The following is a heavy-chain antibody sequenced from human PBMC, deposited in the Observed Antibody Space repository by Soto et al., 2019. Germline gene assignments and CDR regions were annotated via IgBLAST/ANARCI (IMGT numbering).Heavy chain of an antibody. CDR1: GFSFRDYG. CDR2: ISDSGVTT. V-gene: IGHV3-23*01. Sequence: GGSLRLSCAASGFSFRDYGMRWVRQAPGKGLDWVSGISDSGVTTYSADSVKGRFTISRDNSKNTLYLQMNSLKTEDTAVYYCTTTYYYDSSGYYQYYFDYWGQGTLVTVSS. J-gene: IGHJ4*02. CDR3: TTTYYYDSSGYYQYYFDY. D-gene: IGHD3-22*01.